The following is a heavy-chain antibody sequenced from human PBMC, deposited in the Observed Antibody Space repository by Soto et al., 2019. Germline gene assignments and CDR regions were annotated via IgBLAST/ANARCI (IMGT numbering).Heavy chain of an antibody. CDR1: GFTFSSYG. CDR3: AKDIRILTTLYYFGY. CDR2: ISYDGSNK. Sequence: PGGSLRLSCAASGFTFSSYGMHWVRQAPGKGLEWVAVISYDGSNKYYADSVKGRFTISRDNSKNTLYLQMNSLRAEDTAVYYCAKDIRILTTLYYFGYWGQGTLVTVSS. J-gene: IGHJ4*02. D-gene: IGHD3-9*01. V-gene: IGHV3-30*18.